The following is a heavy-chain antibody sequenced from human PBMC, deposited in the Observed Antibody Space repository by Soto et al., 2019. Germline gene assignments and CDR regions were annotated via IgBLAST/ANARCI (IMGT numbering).Heavy chain of an antibody. J-gene: IGHJ6*02. D-gene: IGHD6-13*01. CDR1: GYTFTNYA. CDR2: INAGNGNT. Sequence: GASVKVSCKASGYTFTNYAMHWVRQAPGQRLEWMGWINAGNGNTKYSQKFQGRVTITRDTSASTAYMELSSLRSEDTAVYYCESSNIVAAPYGMDVWGQGTTVTVSS. V-gene: IGHV1-3*01. CDR3: ESSNIVAAPYGMDV.